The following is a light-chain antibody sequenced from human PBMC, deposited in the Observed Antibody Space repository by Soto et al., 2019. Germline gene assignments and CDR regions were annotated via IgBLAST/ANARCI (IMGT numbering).Light chain of an antibody. CDR3: STYISSSTVV. V-gene: IGLV2-14*01. CDR2: DVS. CDR1: SSDVGGYNY. Sequence: QSVLTQPASVSGSPGQSITISCTGTSSDVGGYNYVSWYQQEPGKAPQLMIYDVSSRPSGVSNRFSGSKSGNTASLTISGLQADDEADYYCSTYISSSTVVFGGGTQLTVL. J-gene: IGLJ3*02.